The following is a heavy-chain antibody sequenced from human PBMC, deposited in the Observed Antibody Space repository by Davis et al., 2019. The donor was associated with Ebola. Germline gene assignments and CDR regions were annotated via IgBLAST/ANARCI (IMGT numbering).Heavy chain of an antibody. J-gene: IGHJ6*02. CDR1: GGSISSSSYY. V-gene: IGHV4-39*01. Sequence: MPSETLSLTCTVSGGSISSSSYYWGWIRQPPGKGLEWIGSIYYSGSTYYNPSLKSRVTISVDTSKNQFSLKLISVTAADTAVYYCARLVPAAIRGYYYGMDVWGQGTTVTVSS. D-gene: IGHD2-2*02. CDR2: IYYSGST. CDR3: ARLVPAAIRGYYYGMDV.